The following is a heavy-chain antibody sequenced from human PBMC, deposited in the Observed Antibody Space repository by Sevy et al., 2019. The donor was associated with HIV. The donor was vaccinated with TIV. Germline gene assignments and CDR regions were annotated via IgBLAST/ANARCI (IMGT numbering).Heavy chain of an antibody. D-gene: IGHD3-22*01. CDR2: IKSKTDGGTT. CDR3: TTAPDSSGYYYTFDY. CDR1: GFTFSNAW. Sequence: GGSLRLSCAASGFTFSNAWMSWVRQAPGKGLELVGRIKSKTDGGTTDHAAPVKGRFTISRDDSKNTLYLQMNSLKTEDTAVYYCTTAPDSSGYYYTFDYWGQGTLVTVSS. J-gene: IGHJ4*02. V-gene: IGHV3-15*01.